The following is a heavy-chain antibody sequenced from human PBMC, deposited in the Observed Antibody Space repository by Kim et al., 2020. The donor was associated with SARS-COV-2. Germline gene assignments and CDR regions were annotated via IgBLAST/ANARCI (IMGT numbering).Heavy chain of an antibody. V-gene: IGHV1-2*04. Sequence: ASVKVSCKASGYTFTGYYMHWVRQAPGQGLEWMGWINPNSGGTNYAQKFQGWVTMTRDTSISTAYMELSRLRSDDTAVYYCARENCSSTSCRNWFDPWGQGTLVTVSS. CDR2: INPNSGGT. D-gene: IGHD2-2*01. CDR3: ARENCSSTSCRNWFDP. J-gene: IGHJ5*02. CDR1: GYTFTGYY.